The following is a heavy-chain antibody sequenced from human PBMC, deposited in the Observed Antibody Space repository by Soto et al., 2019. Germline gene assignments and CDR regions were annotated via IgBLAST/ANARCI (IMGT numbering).Heavy chain of an antibody. CDR1: GYSFTSYW. CDR3: ARYCSGGSCYPSQYAFDI. Sequence: GESLKISCKGSGYSFTSYWICWVRQMPGKGLEWMGIIYPGDSDTRYSPSFQGQVTISADKSISTAYLQWSSLKASDTAMYYCARYCSGGSCYPSQYAFDIWGQGTMVTVSS. CDR2: IYPGDSDT. J-gene: IGHJ3*02. D-gene: IGHD2-15*01. V-gene: IGHV5-51*01.